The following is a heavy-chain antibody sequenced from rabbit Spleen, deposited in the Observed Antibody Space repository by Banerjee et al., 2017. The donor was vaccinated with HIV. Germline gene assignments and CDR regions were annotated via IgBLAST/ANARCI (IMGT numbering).Heavy chain of an antibody. J-gene: IGHJ2*01. D-gene: IGHD1-1*01. CDR3: ARNYVNAFDP. CDR1: GVSFSDKDV. V-gene: IGHV1S40*01. CDR2: INTVTGKT. Sequence: QSLEESGGDLVKPGASLTLTCTASGVSFSDKDVMCWVRQAPGKGLEWIACINTVTGKTVYASWAKGRFIMSRTSSTTVTLQMTSLTAADTATYFCARNYVNAFDPWGPGTLVTVS.